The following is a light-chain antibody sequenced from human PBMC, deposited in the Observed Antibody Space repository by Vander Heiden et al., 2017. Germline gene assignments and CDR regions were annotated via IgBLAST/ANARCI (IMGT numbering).Light chain of an antibody. CDR2: DNT. CDR3: GTWYSSLSVSVV. CDR1: SSNIGKNY. J-gene: IGLJ2*01. Sequence: QSVLTQPPSVSAAPGPQVPISCSGSSSNIGKNYVTWYQQLPVTAPTPLIYDNTKRPPGMPDRFSGSKSGTSATLGITGLLPGDEAEYDCGTWYSSLSVSVVFGGGTKLTVL. V-gene: IGLV1-51*01.